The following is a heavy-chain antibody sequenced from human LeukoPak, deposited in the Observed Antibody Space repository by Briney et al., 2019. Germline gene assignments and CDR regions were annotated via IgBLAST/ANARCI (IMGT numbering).Heavy chain of an antibody. CDR3: ARRGPMGDSNRYFDV. V-gene: IGHV2-70*17. Sequence: SGPALVKPTQTLTLTCTFSGFSLSTSGMCVSWLRQPPGKALEWLARIDWDDDRFYSTSLKTRLTISKDTSKNQVVLTMTNMDPVDTATYYCARRGPMGDSNRYFDVWGRGTLVTVSS. D-gene: IGHD3-10*01. CDR2: IDWDDDR. CDR1: GFSLSTSGMC. J-gene: IGHJ2*01.